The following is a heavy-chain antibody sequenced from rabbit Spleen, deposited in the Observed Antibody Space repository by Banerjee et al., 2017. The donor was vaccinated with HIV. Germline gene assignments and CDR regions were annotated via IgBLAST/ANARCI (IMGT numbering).Heavy chain of an antibody. CDR3: ARDTSSSFSSYGMDL. J-gene: IGHJ6*01. V-gene: IGHV1S40*01. Sequence: QSLEESGGDLVKPGASLTLPCTASGVSFSSSSYMCWVRQAPGKGLEWIACIDTGSSGFTYFATWAKGRFTCSKTSSTTVTLQMTRLTAADTATYFCARDTSSSFSSYGMDLWGQGTLVTVS. CDR1: GVSFSSSSY. D-gene: IGHD1-1*01. CDR2: IDTGSSGFT.